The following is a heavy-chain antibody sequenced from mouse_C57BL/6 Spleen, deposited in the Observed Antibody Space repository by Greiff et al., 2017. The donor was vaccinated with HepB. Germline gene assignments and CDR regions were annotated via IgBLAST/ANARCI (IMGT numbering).Heavy chain of an antibody. Sequence: QVQLQQSGAELVKPGASVKLSCKASGYTFTSYWMQWVRQRPGQGLEWIGEIDPSDSYTNYTQKFKGEATVTVDTSSSTAYMQLSSLTSEDSAVYYCASYGSSFAYWGQGTLVTVSA. CDR2: IDPSDSYT. J-gene: IGHJ3*01. CDR1: GYTFTSYW. CDR3: ASYGSSFAY. D-gene: IGHD1-1*01. V-gene: IGHV1-50*01.